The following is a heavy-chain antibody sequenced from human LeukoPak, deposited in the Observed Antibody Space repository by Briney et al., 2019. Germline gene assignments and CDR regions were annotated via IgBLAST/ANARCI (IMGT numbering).Heavy chain of an antibody. D-gene: IGHD6-13*01. J-gene: IGHJ4*02. CDR2: VSDGGSTK. V-gene: IGHV3-11*01. CDR3: ARETGSTWNAPIDY. CDR1: GFIFSDYY. Sequence: GGSLRLSCAASGFIFSDYYMSWIRQAPGKGVEGISYVSDGGSTKYYADSVKGRFTISRDNDKNSLLLQMDSLRVEDTAIYYCARETGSTWNAPIDYWGQGILVTVSS.